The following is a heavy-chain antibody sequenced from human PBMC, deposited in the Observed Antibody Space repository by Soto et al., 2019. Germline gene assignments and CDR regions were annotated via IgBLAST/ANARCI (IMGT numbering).Heavy chain of an antibody. CDR3: AMLGGWSGGSSGMDV. CDR2: IRRKANSYTT. V-gene: IGHV3-72*01. Sequence: EVQLVESGGGLVQPGGSLRLSCAASGLIFSDYHMDWVRQAPGQGLEWVGRIRRKANSYTTEYAASVKGRLTISRDDSKNSLYLTMNSLKSEDTAVYYCAMLGGWSGGSSGMDVWGQGTTVTVSS. CDR1: GLIFSDYH. J-gene: IGHJ6*02. D-gene: IGHD6-19*01.